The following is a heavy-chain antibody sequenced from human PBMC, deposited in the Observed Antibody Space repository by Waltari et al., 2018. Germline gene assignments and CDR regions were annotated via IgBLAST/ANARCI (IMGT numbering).Heavy chain of an antibody. D-gene: IGHD5-18*01. J-gene: IGHJ4*02. CDR2: LNPNRGGT. V-gene: IGHV1-2*02. CDR1: GYSFSDYY. CDR3: ATGLKIGGYTYGYIY. Sequence: QVQLVQSGAEVKKPGASVKVSCKASGYSFSDYYINWVRPAPGQGLEWMGWLNPNRGGTNYAQKLQGRVTMTRDTSISTSYMELSRLGSDDTAVYYCATGLKIGGYTYGYIYWGQGTMVIVSS.